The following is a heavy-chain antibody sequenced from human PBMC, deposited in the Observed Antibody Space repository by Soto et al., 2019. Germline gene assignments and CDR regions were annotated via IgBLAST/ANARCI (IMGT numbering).Heavy chain of an antibody. CDR1: GGTFSSYA. Sequence: SVKVSCKASGGTFSSYAISWVRQAPGQGLEWMGGIIPILGTANYAQKLQGRVKITADTSTSTAYMELSSLRSEDTAVYYCATRGNSGYDPRGAYYYYGMDVWGQGTTVTVSS. D-gene: IGHD5-12*01. CDR3: ATRGNSGYDPRGAYYYYGMDV. CDR2: IIPILGTA. V-gene: IGHV1-69*10. J-gene: IGHJ6*02.